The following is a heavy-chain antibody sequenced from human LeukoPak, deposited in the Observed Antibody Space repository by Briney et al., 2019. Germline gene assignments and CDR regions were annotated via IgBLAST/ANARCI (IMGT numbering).Heavy chain of an antibody. CDR2: INPSGGST. V-gene: IGHV1-46*01. CDR3: AILWFGELSFTGFDY. Sequence: GASVKVSCKASGYTFTSYYMHWVRQAPGQGLEWMGIINPSGGSTSYAQKFQGRVTMTRDTSISTAYMELSRLRSDDTAVYYCAILWFGELSFTGFDYWGQGTLVTVSS. D-gene: IGHD3-10*01. CDR1: GYTFTSYY. J-gene: IGHJ4*02.